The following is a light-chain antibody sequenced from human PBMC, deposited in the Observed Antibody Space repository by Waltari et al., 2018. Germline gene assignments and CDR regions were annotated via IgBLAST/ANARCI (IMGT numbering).Light chain of an antibody. CDR1: QDISTY. V-gene: IGKV1-9*01. CDR2: PAS. J-gene: IGKJ3*01. Sequence: DIQLTQFPSFLSASVGDRVAITCRASQDISTYLAWYQQKPGKAPRLLIYPASTLQNGVPLRFSGSGSGTEFTLTITNLQPEDFAAYYCQQFNAYPLFTFGPGTKLDIK. CDR3: QQFNAYPLFT.